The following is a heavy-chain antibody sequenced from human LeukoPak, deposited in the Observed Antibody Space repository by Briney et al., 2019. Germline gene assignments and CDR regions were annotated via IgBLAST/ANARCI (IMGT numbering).Heavy chain of an antibody. CDR3: ARDYSTVTTFFDY. CDR2: ITGGSTTI. D-gene: IGHD4-17*01. J-gene: IGHJ4*02. CDR1: GFTFSSYN. Sequence: PGGSLRLSCAASGFTFSSYNMNWVRQAPGKGLEWVSYITGGSTTIYYADSVKGRFTISRDNAKNSLYLQMNSLRAEDTAVYYCARDYSTVTTFFDYWGQGTLVTVSS. V-gene: IGHV3-48*01.